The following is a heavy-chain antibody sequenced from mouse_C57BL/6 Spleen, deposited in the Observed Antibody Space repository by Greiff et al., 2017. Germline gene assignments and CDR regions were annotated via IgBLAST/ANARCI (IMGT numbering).Heavy chain of an antibody. CDR2: IDPSDSEP. V-gene: IGHV1-52*01. Sequence: QVQLQQPGAELVRPGSSVKLSCKASGYTFTSYWMHWVKQRPIQGLEWIGNIDPSDSEPHYNQKFKDKATLTVDKSSSTAYMQLSSLTSEDSAVYYCARYGNYYFDDWGKGTTLTVST. D-gene: IGHD2-1*01. CDR1: GYTFTSYW. CDR3: ARYGNYYFDD. J-gene: IGHJ2*01.